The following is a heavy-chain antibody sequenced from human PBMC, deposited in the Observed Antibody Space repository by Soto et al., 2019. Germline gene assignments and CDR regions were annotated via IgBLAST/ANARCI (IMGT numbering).Heavy chain of an antibody. D-gene: IGHD5-12*01. J-gene: IGHJ4*02. V-gene: IGHV3-23*01. Sequence: DVQLLESGGGLVQPGGSLRLSCAASGFSFSSYAMVCVRQAPGKGLEWVAVISAGGGSSYFADSVKGRFTLSRDNSKDVLSLEMNSLRAEDTAIYFCAKGSIEYSASVDNWGQGTLVVVSS. CDR1: GFSFSSYA. CDR3: AKGSIEYSASVDN. CDR2: ISAGGGSS.